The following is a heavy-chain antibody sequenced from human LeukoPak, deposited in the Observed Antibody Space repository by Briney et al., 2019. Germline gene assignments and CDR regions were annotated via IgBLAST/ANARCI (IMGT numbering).Heavy chain of an antibody. V-gene: IGHV4-59*01. Sequence: PSETLSLTCTVSGGSISSYYWSWIRQPPGKGLEWIGYIYYSGSTNYNPSLKSRVTISVDTSKNQYSLKLSSVTAADTAVYYCARSVEGYCSGGSCYSYYYYMDIWGKGTTVTVSS. CDR3: ARSVEGYCSGGSCYSYYYYMDI. CDR2: IYYSGST. CDR1: GGSISSYY. J-gene: IGHJ6*03. D-gene: IGHD2-15*01.